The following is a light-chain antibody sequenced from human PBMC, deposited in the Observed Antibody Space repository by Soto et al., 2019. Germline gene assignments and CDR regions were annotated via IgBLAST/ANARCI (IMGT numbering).Light chain of an antibody. V-gene: IGKV3-20*01. CDR1: QSVSSNY. J-gene: IGKJ2*01. Sequence: EIVLTQSPGTLSLSPGERATLSCRASQSVSSNYLAWYQQKPGQAPRLLIYGASSRATGIPDRFSGSGSGTDLPLTISRLEPEDFAVYYCQHYGRSADTFGQETTLDLK. CDR3: QHYGRSADT. CDR2: GAS.